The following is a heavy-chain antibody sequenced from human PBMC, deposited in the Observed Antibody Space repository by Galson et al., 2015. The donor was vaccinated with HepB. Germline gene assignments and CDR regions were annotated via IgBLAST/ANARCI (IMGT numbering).Heavy chain of an antibody. J-gene: IGHJ3*01. D-gene: IGHD3-22*01. CDR2: ISGSGSTT. V-gene: IGHV3-23*01. Sequence: LRLSCAASGFTLSSYAMTWVRQAPGKGLEWVSAISGSGSTTFYADSVEGRFTVSRDNSKDTLYLQLNSLRAEDTAVYYCAKEYRLDDITGYYHDAFDVWVQGTMVTVSS. CDR3: AKEYRLDDITGYYHDAFDV. CDR1: GFTLSSYA.